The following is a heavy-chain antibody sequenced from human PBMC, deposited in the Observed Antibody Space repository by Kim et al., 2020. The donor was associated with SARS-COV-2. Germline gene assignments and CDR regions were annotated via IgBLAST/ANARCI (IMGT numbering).Heavy chain of an antibody. CDR3: ATAHIVVVTAPWWYFDL. V-gene: IGHV1-24*01. Sequence: ASVKVSCKVSGYTLTELSMHWVRQAPGKGLEWMGGFDPEDGETIYAQKFQGRVTMTEDTSTDTAYMELSSLRSEDTAVYYCATAHIVVVTAPWWYFDLWGRGTLVTVSS. CDR1: GYTLTELS. CDR2: FDPEDGET. D-gene: IGHD2-21*02. J-gene: IGHJ2*01.